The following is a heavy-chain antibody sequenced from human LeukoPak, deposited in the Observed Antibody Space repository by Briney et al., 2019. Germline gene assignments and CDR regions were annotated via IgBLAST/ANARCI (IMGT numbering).Heavy chain of an antibody. CDR1: GFTFSSYW. V-gene: IGHV3-7*01. CDR2: IKQDGSEK. Sequence: GGSLRLSCAASGFTFSSYWMSWVRQAPGKGLEWVANIKQDGSEKYYEDSVKGRFTISRDNAKNSLYLQMNSLRAEDTAVYYCARDGTGHDSSGLDAFDIWGQGTMVTVSS. D-gene: IGHD3-22*01. J-gene: IGHJ3*02. CDR3: ARDGTGHDSSGLDAFDI.